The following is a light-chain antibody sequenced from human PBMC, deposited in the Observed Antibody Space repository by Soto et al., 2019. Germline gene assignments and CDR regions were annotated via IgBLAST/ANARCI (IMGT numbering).Light chain of an antibody. Sequence: DIKMTQSPSTLSESVGDRVTITCRASQSISSWLAWYQQKPGKAPKLLIYKASTLESGVPSRFSGSGSGTEFTLTISSLQPDDFATYYCQQSFTFGPGTKVDIK. CDR2: KAS. J-gene: IGKJ3*01. CDR3: QQSFT. V-gene: IGKV1-5*03. CDR1: QSISSW.